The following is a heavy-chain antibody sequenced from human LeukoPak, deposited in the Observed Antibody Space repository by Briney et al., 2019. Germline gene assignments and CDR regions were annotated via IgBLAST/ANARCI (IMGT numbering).Heavy chain of an antibody. D-gene: IGHD1-26*01. CDR3: AKSLPISTIVGATMSDY. Sequence: GGSLRLSCAASGFTFSSYAMSWVRQAPGKGLEWVSAISGSGGSTYYADPVKGRFTISRDNSKNTLYLQMNSLRAEDTAVYYCAKSLPISTIVGATMSDYWGQGTLVTVSS. CDR2: ISGSGGST. CDR1: GFTFSSYA. J-gene: IGHJ4*02. V-gene: IGHV3-23*01.